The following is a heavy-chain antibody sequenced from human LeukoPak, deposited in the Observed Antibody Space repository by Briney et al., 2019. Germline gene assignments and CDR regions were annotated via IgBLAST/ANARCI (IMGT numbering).Heavy chain of an antibody. Sequence: KSSETLSLTCTVSGGSLGTYHWSWIRQPPGKGLGWIGYINFSGTTNYNPSLKSRVSISVDTSKNQFSLRLSSVTASDTAVYYCARGTMMVGPWGQGTQVTVSS. J-gene: IGHJ5*02. D-gene: IGHD3-22*01. CDR1: GGSLGTYH. CDR2: INFSGTT. CDR3: ARGTMMVGP. V-gene: IGHV4-59*01.